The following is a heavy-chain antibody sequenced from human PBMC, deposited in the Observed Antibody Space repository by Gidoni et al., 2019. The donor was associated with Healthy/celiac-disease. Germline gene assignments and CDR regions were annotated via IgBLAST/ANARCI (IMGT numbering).Heavy chain of an antibody. D-gene: IGHD2-15*01. Sequence: EVQLLESGGGLVKPGGSLRLSCAASGFTFSSHAMSWVRQAPGKGLEWVSAISGSGGSTYYADSVKGRFTISRDNSKKTLYLQMNSLRAEDTAVYYCAKKDIVVVVAATEGYYGMDVWGQGTTVTVSS. V-gene: IGHV3-23*01. CDR2: ISGSGGST. CDR3: AKKDIVVVVAATEGYYGMDV. J-gene: IGHJ6*02. CDR1: GFTFSSHA.